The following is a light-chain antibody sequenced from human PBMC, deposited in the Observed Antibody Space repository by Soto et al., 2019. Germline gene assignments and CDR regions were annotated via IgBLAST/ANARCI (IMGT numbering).Light chain of an antibody. CDR1: QSVSSN. J-gene: IGKJ3*01. V-gene: IGKV3-20*01. Sequence: EIVMTQSPATLSVSPGERATLSCRASQSVSSNLAWYQQKPGQAPRLLIYGASSRATGIPDRFSGSGSGTDFTPTISRLEPEDFAVYYCQQYGSSLFTFGPGTKVDIK. CDR2: GAS. CDR3: QQYGSSLFT.